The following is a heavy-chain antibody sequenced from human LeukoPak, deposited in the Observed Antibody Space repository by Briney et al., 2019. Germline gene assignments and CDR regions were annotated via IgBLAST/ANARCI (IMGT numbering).Heavy chain of an antibody. CDR1: GGSFSDYY. Sequence: SETLSLTCAIYGGSFSDYYWSWIRQPPGKELEWIGEINHSGSTNYNPSLTSRVTMSVDTSKNQFSLKLSSATAADTAVYYCARGPPRDFGTSGFYYNYWGQGTRVTVSS. D-gene: IGHD3-22*01. V-gene: IGHV4-34*01. CDR2: INHSGST. CDR3: ARGPPRDFGTSGFYYNY. J-gene: IGHJ4*02.